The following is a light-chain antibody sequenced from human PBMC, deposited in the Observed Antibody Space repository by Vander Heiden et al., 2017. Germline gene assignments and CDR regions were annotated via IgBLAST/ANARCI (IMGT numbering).Light chain of an antibody. CDR1: SSDVGGYNY. J-gene: IGLJ3*02. CDR2: DVS. V-gene: IGLV2-11*01. CDR3: CSYAGSYSWV. Sequence: QPALTPPRSGSGSPGQSVTISCTGTSSDVGGYNYVSWYQQHPGKAPKLMIYDVSKRPSGVPDRFSGSKSGNTASLTISGLQAEDEADYYCCSYAGSYSWVFGGGTKLTVL.